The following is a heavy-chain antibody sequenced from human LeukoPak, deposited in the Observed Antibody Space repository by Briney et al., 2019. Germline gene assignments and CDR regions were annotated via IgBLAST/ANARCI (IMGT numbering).Heavy chain of an antibody. D-gene: IGHD4-11*01. V-gene: IGHV3-30*02. CDR3: ARHDYTNSAGLV. J-gene: IGHJ4*02. Sequence: GGSLRLSCAASGFTFSSYAMHWVRQAPGKGLEWVAFVHYDGTDEYYTDSVKGRFTISRDNSKNTLYLQMNSLRTEDTAVYYCARHDYTNSAGLVWGQGTLVIVSS. CDR1: GFTFSSYA. CDR2: VHYDGTDE.